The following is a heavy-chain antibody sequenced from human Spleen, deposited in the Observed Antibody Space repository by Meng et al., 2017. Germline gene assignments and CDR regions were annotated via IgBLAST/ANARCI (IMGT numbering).Heavy chain of an antibody. D-gene: IGHD1-1*01. Sequence: GESLKISCAASGFTVSSNYMSWVRQAPGKGLEWVSSISSSSSYIYYADSLKGRFTISRDNAKNSLFLQMNSLRAEDTAVYYCASHDVGYYGLDVWGQGTTVTVSS. CDR3: ASHDVGYYGLDV. J-gene: IGHJ6*02. CDR2: ISSSSSYI. CDR1: GFTVSSNY. V-gene: IGHV3-21*01.